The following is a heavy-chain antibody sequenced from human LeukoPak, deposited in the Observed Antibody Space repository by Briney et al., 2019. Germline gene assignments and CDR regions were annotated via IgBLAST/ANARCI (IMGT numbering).Heavy chain of an antibody. Sequence: GGSLRLSCAASGFIFSSYEMNWVRQAPGKGLEWVSYISSSGSTIYYADSVKGRFTISRDNAKNSLYLQMNSLRAEDTAVYYCARDPYYGDYVVWGQGTLVTVSS. V-gene: IGHV3-48*03. J-gene: IGHJ4*02. D-gene: IGHD4-17*01. CDR1: GFIFSSYE. CDR2: ISSSGSTI. CDR3: ARDPYYGDYVV.